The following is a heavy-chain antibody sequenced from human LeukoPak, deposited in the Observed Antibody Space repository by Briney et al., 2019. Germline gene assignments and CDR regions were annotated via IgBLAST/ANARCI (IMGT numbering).Heavy chain of an antibody. CDR2: IYYSGIT. CDR1: GGSISSSSYY. V-gene: IGHV4-39*01. D-gene: IGHD4-17*01. CDR3: ARHDYGDYVWGNWFDP. J-gene: IGHJ5*02. Sequence: PSATLSPTCTVSGGSISSSSYYWGWLRQPPGKGLEWIGSIYYSGITYYTPSLKSRVTISVDTSKNQFSLKLSSVTAADTAVYYCARHDYGDYVWGNWFDPWGQGALVTVSS.